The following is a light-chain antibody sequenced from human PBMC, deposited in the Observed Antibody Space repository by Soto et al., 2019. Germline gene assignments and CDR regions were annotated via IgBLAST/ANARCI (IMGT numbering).Light chain of an antibody. CDR3: QQYGSSGT. J-gene: IGKJ1*01. V-gene: IGKV3-15*01. CDR1: QSVGSN. CDR2: GAS. Sequence: EIVMTQSPATLSVSPGERATLSCRASQSVGSNLAWYQQKPGQAPRVLIYGASTSATGIPARFSGSGSGAEFTLTISRLEPEDFAVYYCQQYGSSGTFGQGTKVDIK.